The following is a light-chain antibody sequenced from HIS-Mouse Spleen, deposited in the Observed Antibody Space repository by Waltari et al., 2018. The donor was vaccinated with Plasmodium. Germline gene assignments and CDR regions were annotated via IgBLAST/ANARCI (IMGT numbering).Light chain of an antibody. V-gene: IGLV3-10*01. CDR2: EES. Sequence: SYELTQPPSVSVSPGQTARITCSGDALPKKYAYWYQQKSDQAPVLGIYEESKRPSGIPERFSGSSSGTMATLTISGAQVEDEADYYCYSTDSSGNHRVFGGGTKLTVL. CDR1: ALPKKY. CDR3: YSTDSSGNHRV. J-gene: IGLJ3*02.